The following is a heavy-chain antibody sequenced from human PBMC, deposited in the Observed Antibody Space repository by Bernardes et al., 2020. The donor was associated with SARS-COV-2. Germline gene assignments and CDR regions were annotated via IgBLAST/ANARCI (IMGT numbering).Heavy chain of an antibody. CDR1: NFSVSTAYY. Sequence: SSTLSLTFAISNFSVSTAYYWGWIRQPPGKGLEWIGCFFHSGRLYFNSPRKGRVTIAIDTSKNQISLNLRSVTAADTALYYCARIRRWSVGPFYYWGQGTLVAVAS. V-gene: IGHV4-38-2*01. CDR2: FFHSGRL. D-gene: IGHD2-8*01. J-gene: IGHJ4*02. CDR3: ARIRRWSVGPFYY.